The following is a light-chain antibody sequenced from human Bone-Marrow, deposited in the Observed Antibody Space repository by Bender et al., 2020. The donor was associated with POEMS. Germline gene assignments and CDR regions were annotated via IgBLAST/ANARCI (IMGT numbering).Light chain of an antibody. Sequence: QSALTQPRSVSGSPGQSVTISCTGTSSDVGGYNYVSWYQQHPGKAPKLLLYGVSSRPSGVSNRFSGSKSGTSASLAITGLQAEDEGDYYCQSYDNSLGGWVFGGGTKLTVL. CDR1: SSDVGGYNY. V-gene: IGLV2-11*01. CDR2: GVS. CDR3: QSYDNSLGGWV. J-gene: IGLJ3*02.